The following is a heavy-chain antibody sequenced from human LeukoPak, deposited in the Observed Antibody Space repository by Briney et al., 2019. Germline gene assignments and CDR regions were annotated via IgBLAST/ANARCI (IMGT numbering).Heavy chain of an antibody. CDR3: ARGGFTRLGY. J-gene: IGHJ4*02. V-gene: IGHV3-7*05. D-gene: IGHD3-10*01. CDR1: GFSFTSYS. CDR2: IKEDGSEK. Sequence: PGGSLRLSCAASGFSFTSYSMSWVRQAPGKGLEWVASIKEDGSEKYYADSVKGRFSISRDNAKNSLYLQMNSLRVEDTAVYYCARGGFTRLGYWGRGTLVTVSS.